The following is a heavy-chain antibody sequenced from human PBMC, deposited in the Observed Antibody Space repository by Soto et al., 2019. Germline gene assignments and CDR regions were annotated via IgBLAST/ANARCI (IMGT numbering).Heavy chain of an antibody. Sequence: ASVKVSCKASGGTFSSYAISWVRQAPGQGLEWMGGIIPIFGTANYAQKFQGRVTITADESTSTAYMELSSLRSEDTAVYYCARDQNAYCGGDCSKSPFDYWGQGTLVTVSS. CDR3: ARDQNAYCGGDCSKSPFDY. CDR2: IIPIFGTA. J-gene: IGHJ4*02. D-gene: IGHD2-21*02. V-gene: IGHV1-69*13. CDR1: GGTFSSYA.